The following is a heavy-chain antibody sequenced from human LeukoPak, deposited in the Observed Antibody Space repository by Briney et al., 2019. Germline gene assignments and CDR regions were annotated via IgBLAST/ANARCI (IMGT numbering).Heavy chain of an antibody. Sequence: GGSLRLSCAASGFTFSSYSMSWVRQAPGKGLEWVSGISWNSGSIGYADSVKGRFTISRDNAKNSLYLQMNSLRAEDTAVYYCARVPLWFGELFCYGMDVWGQGTTVTVSS. J-gene: IGHJ6*02. V-gene: IGHV3-48*04. CDR1: GFTFSSYS. D-gene: IGHD3-10*01. CDR2: ISWNSGSI. CDR3: ARVPLWFGELFCYGMDV.